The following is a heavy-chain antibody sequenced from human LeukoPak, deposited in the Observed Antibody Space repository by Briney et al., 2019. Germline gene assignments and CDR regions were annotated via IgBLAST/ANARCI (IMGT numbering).Heavy chain of an antibody. Sequence: PSETLSLTCTVSGGSISSYYWSWIRQPPGKGLEWIGYIYYSGSTNYNPSLKSRVTISVDTSKNQFSLKLSSVTAADTAVYYCARGAQYYSNYYFDSWDQGTLVTVSS. CDR1: GGSISSYY. V-gene: IGHV4-59*01. CDR3: ARGAQYYSNYYFDS. CDR2: IYYSGST. J-gene: IGHJ4*02. D-gene: IGHD4-11*01.